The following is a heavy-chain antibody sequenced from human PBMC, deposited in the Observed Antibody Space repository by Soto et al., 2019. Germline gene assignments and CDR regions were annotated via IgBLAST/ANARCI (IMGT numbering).Heavy chain of an antibody. J-gene: IGHJ5*02. CDR3: ARDRVAAAGRWFAP. Sequence: SETLSLTCAVSGGSISSGGYSWSWIRQPPGKGLEWIGYIYHSGSTYYNPSLKSRVTISVDRSKNQFSLKLSSVTAADTAVYYCARDRVAAAGRWFAPWGQGPLVTVSS. D-gene: IGHD6-13*01. V-gene: IGHV4-30-2*01. CDR1: GGSISSGGYS. CDR2: IYHSGST.